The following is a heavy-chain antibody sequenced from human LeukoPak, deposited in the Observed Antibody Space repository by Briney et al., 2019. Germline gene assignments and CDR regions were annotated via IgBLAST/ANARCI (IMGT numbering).Heavy chain of an antibody. CDR2: IRSKAFGGST. V-gene: IGHV3-49*04. Sequence: PGGSLRLSCAASGFTFSNAWMSWVRQAPGKGLEWVGFIRSKAFGGSTEYAASVKGRFTISRDDSKSIAYLQMNSLKTEDTAVYYCTRDFTIFDYWGQGTLVTVSS. D-gene: IGHD3-3*01. J-gene: IGHJ4*02. CDR1: GFTFSNAW. CDR3: TRDFTIFDY.